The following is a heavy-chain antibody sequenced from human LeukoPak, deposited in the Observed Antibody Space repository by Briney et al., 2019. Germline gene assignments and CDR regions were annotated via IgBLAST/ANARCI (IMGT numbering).Heavy chain of an antibody. D-gene: IGHD1-7*01. V-gene: IGHV3-21*01. J-gene: IGHJ4*02. CDR2: ISSSSSYI. CDR3: ARDKGITGTTPFDY. Sequence: GGSLRLSCAASGFTFSSYSMTWVRQAPGKGLEWVSSISSSSSYIYYADSVKGRFTISRDNAKNSLYLQMNSLRAEDTAVYYCARDKGITGTTPFDYWGQGTLVTVSS. CDR1: GFTFSSYS.